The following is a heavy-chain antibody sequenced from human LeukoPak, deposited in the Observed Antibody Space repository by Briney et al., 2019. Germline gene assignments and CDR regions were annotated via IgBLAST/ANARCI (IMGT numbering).Heavy chain of an antibody. Sequence: PGRSLRLSCAASGFTFSSYGMHWVRQAPGKGLEGVAVISYDGSNKYYADSVKGRFTISRDNSKNTLYLQMNSLRAEDTAVYYCAKVKYYDSSGYQDNLFDYWGQGTLVTVSS. V-gene: IGHV3-30*18. J-gene: IGHJ4*02. CDR1: GFTFSSYG. D-gene: IGHD3-22*01. CDR3: AKVKYYDSSGYQDNLFDY. CDR2: ISYDGSNK.